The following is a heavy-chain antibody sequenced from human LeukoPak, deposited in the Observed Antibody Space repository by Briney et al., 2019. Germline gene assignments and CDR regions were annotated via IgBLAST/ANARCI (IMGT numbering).Heavy chain of an antibody. CDR3: ARGNSGYDYAFDI. CDR1: GGSISSYH. D-gene: IGHD5-12*01. J-gene: IGHJ3*02. Sequence: SETLSLTCTVSGGSISSYHWSWIRQPPGKGLQWIGFIYSSGSTYYNPSLKSRVTISLDTSKNQFSLRVSSVTSADTAVYYCARGNSGYDYAFDIWGQGTMVTVSS. V-gene: IGHV4-59*01. CDR2: IYSSGST.